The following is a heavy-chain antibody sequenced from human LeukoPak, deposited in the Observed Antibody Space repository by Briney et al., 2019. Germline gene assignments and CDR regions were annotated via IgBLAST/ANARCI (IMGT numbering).Heavy chain of an antibody. D-gene: IGHD3-22*01. CDR1: GFTVSSNY. Sequence: GGSLRLSCAASGFTVSSNYMSWVRQAPGKGLEWVSVIYSGGSTYYADSVKGRFTISRDNSKNTLYLQMNSLRAEDTAVYYCARDRSCGYLDAFDIWGQGTMVTVSS. CDR3: ARDRSCGYLDAFDI. CDR2: IYSGGST. V-gene: IGHV3-66*01. J-gene: IGHJ3*02.